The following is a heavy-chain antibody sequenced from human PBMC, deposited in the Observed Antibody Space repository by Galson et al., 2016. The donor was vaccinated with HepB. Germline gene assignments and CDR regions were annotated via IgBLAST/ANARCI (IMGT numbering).Heavy chain of an antibody. J-gene: IGHJ4*02. V-gene: IGHV4-39*02. CDR1: GGSVSRSTSS. CDR3: ARRRTICDITSCYSVGFDF. CDR2: VHYSGNS. Sequence: SETLSLTCAVSGGSVSRSTSSWGWIRQPPGKGLEWIGSVHYSGNSDYSPSLKSRVTMSVDTSKNHFSLNLNSVTAADTVMYYCARRRTICDITSCYSVGFDFWGQGILVTVSS. D-gene: IGHD2-2*02.